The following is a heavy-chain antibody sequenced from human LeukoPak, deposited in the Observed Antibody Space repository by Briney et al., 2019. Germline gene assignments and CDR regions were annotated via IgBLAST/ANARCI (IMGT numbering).Heavy chain of an antibody. D-gene: IGHD2-15*01. CDR1: GYTFNSYG. V-gene: IGHV1-18*01. Sequence: GASVKVSCKASGYTFNSYGINWVRQAPGQGLEWMGWISVYNGQTNYAHKFQGRVTMTTDTSTRTVYMELRSLRSDDTAVYYCARVRCSGGSCYSDYWGQGTLVTVSS. J-gene: IGHJ4*02. CDR2: ISVYNGQT. CDR3: ARVRCSGGSCYSDY.